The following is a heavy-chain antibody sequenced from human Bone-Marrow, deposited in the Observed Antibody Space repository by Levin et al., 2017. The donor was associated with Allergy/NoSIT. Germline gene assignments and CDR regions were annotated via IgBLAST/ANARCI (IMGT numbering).Heavy chain of an antibody. CDR3: ARSLYDSHIYPPGY. D-gene: IGHD3-22*01. CDR1: GGSINCCY. Sequence: SQTLSLTCSVSGGSINCCYWTWIRQPPGKGLEWIGYFYYSGSTNYNPSLKSRVTISVDTSNNQLSLKLNSVTAADTAVYYCARSLYDSHIYPPGYWGQGTLVTVSS. V-gene: IGHV4-59*01. J-gene: IGHJ4*02. CDR2: FYYSGST.